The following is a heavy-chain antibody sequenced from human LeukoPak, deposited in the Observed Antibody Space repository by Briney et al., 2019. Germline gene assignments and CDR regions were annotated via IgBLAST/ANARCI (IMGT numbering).Heavy chain of an antibody. D-gene: IGHD3-22*01. CDR2: IHQSVGT. V-gene: IGHV4-34*01. CDR1: GGSFSIYY. J-gene: IGHJ3*02. Sequence: PSETLSLTCAVYGGSFSIYYWSWIRQPPGEGLAWIGEIHQSVGTNYNPSLKSRVTISVDTSKNQFSLHLSSVTAADTAVYYCARGKRRDSFKNTFDIWGQGTMVTVSS. CDR3: ARGKRRDSFKNTFDI.